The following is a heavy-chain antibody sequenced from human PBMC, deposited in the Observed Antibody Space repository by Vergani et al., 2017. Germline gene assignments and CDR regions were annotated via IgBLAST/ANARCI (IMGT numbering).Heavy chain of an antibody. CDR3: ATKSCVTPGCQIGYFRE. Sequence: QVHLVESGGGVVQPGRSLRLSCVVSGFTSSYYGMHWVRQAPGKGLEWVAVISYSGTQKYYADSVKGRFTISRDNSKSTLYLQMNSLRTEDTAVYYCATKSCVTPGCQIGYFREWGQGTLVTVSS. CDR1: GFTSSYYG. CDR2: ISYSGTQK. V-gene: IGHV3-30*03. D-gene: IGHD6-13*01. J-gene: IGHJ1*01.